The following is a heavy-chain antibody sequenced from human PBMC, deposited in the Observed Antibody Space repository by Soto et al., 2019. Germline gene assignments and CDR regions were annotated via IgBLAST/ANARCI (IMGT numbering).Heavy chain of an antibody. D-gene: IGHD3-10*01. Sequence: PSETLSLTCAVSGGSISSSNWWSWVRQPPGKGLEWIGEIYHSGSTNYNPSLKSRVTISVDKSKNQFSLKLSSVTAADTAVYYCATTAAMVRGVPFDYWGQGTLVTVSS. CDR3: ATTAAMVRGVPFDY. V-gene: IGHV4-4*02. CDR1: GGSISSSNW. CDR2: IYHSGST. J-gene: IGHJ4*02.